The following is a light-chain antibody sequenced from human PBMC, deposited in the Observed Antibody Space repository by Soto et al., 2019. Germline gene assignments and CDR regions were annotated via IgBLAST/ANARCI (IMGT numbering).Light chain of an antibody. J-gene: IGLJ2*01. V-gene: IGLV3-21*02. CDR2: DDS. CDR3: QVWDTTSDHVV. CDR1: NLGKKN. Sequence: SYDLTQPPSVSASPGQTASFTCCWNNLGKKNVYWYQQRPGQAPVLVVYDDSDRPSGIPERFSGSNSGNTATLTISRVEAGDEADYYCQVWDTTSDHVVFGGGTKVTVL.